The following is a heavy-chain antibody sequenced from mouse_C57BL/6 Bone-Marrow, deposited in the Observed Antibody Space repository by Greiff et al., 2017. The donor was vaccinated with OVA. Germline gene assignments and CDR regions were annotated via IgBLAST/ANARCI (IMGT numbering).Heavy chain of an antibody. D-gene: IGHD2-2*01. CDR3: TLVTTCYWYFDG. Sequence: VQLQHSGAELVRPGASVKLSCTASGFNIKDDYMHWVKQRPEQGLEWIGWIDPENGDTEYASKFQGKATITADTSSNTAYLQLSSLTSEDTAGYYCTLVTTCYWYFDGWGTGTTVTVSS. CDR1: GFNIKDDY. J-gene: IGHJ1*03. V-gene: IGHV14-4*01. CDR2: IDPENGDT.